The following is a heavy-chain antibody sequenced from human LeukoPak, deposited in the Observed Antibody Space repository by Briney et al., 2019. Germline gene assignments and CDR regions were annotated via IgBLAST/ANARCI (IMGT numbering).Heavy chain of an antibody. CDR1: GFTFSSHW. Sequence: QPGGSLRLSCAVSGFTFSSHWMHWVRQAPGKGLVWVSRIYDDGSRTNYADSVKGRLTISRDNAKNTLYLQVNSLRAEDTAVYYCARGHSSGCYTDYWGQGILVTVSS. CDR2: IYDDGSRT. D-gene: IGHD6-19*01. V-gene: IGHV3-74*01. CDR3: ARGHSSGCYTDY. J-gene: IGHJ4*02.